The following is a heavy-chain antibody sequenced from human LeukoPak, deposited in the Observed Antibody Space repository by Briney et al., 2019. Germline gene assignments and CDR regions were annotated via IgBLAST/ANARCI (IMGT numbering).Heavy chain of an antibody. J-gene: IGHJ4*02. CDR1: GFTFSSYA. D-gene: IGHD6-19*01. Sequence: GGSLRLSCAASGFTFSSYAMSWVRQAPGKGLEWVSAISGSGGSTYYADSVKGRFTISRDNSKNTLYLQMNSLGAEDTAVYYCAKVSSGWWERFFDYWGQGTLVTVSS. CDR3: AKVSSGWWERFFDY. CDR2: ISGSGGST. V-gene: IGHV3-23*01.